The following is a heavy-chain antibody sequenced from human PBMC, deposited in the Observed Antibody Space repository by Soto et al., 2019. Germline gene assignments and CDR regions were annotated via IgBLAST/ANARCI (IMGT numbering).Heavy chain of an antibody. Sequence: QVQLVQSGAEVKKPGASVKVSCKASGYTFTSYDINWVRQATGQGLEWMGWMNPNSGNTGYAQKLHGRVTMTRNTSISTAYMELSSLISEDTAVYYCARGDPTAYYDFWSGYHRKEYYFDYWGQGTLVTVSS. CDR2: MNPNSGNT. CDR3: ARGDPTAYYDFWSGYHRKEYYFDY. V-gene: IGHV1-8*01. J-gene: IGHJ4*02. CDR1: GYTFTSYD. D-gene: IGHD3-3*01.